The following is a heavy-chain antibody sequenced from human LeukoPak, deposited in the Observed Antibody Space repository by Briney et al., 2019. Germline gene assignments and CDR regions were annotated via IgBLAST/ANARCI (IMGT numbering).Heavy chain of an antibody. CDR3: VRGKDGASSGSFYTWFDL. D-gene: IGHD3-10*01. J-gene: IGHJ5*02. V-gene: IGHV3-20*04. CDR1: GFTFDDYG. CDR2: INWKGGST. Sequence: WGSLRLSCAASGFTFDDYGMTWVRQVPGEGLELVSGINWKGGSTGYADSVKGRFTISRDSAKNSLHLQMDSLRAEDTALYYCVRGKDGASSGSFYTWFDLWGQGTPVTVSS.